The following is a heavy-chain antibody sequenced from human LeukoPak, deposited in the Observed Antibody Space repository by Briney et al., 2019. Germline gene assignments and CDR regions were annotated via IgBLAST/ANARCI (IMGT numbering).Heavy chain of an antibody. D-gene: IGHD2-21*01. CDR2: IKQDGSEK. CDR3: AKYCGGDCYGMDV. V-gene: IGHV3-7*01. CDR1: GFSFSSYW. Sequence: GGSLRLSCTASGFSFSSYWMSWVRQAPGKGLEWVANIKQDGSEKDYVDSVKGRFTISRDNAENSLYLQMNSLRAEDTAVYYCAKYCGGDCYGMDVWGQGTTVTVSS. J-gene: IGHJ6*02.